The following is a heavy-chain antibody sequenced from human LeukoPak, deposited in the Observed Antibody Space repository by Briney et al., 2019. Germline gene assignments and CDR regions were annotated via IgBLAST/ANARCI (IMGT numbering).Heavy chain of an antibody. D-gene: IGHD3-9*01. V-gene: IGHV1-18*04. Sequence: GASVKVSCKASGYTFTSYGISWVRQAPGQGLEWMGWISAYNGNTNYAQKLQSRVTMTTDTSTSTAYMELRSLRSDDTAVYYCARALLYDILTGYSFDYWGQGTLVTVSS. CDR3: ARALLYDILTGYSFDY. CDR2: ISAYNGNT. CDR1: GYTFTSYG. J-gene: IGHJ4*02.